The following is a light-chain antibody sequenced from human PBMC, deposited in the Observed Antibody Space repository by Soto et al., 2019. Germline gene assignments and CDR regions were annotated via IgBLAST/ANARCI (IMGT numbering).Light chain of an antibody. Sequence: EIVLTQSPATLSLSPGERATLSCRASQRISSYLAWYQQKPGQAPRLLIYDASNRATGIPARFSGSVSGTDFTLTISSLEPEDFAVYYCPQRPSCTFGQGTKVEI. CDR2: DAS. CDR3: PQRPSCT. J-gene: IGKJ1*01. CDR1: QRISSY. V-gene: IGKV3-11*01.